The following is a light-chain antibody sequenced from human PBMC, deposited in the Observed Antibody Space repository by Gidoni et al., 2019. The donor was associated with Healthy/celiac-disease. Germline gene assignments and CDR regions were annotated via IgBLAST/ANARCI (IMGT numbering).Light chain of an antibody. CDR2: GAS. J-gene: IGKJ1*01. CDR1: QSVSSSY. CDR3: QQYGSSPWT. Sequence: EIVLTQSPCTLSLSPGERATLSCRASQSVSSSYLAWYQQKPGQAPRLLSYGASSRATGIPDRFSGSGSGPDFTLTISRLEPEDFAVYYCQQYGSSPWTFGQGTKVEIK. V-gene: IGKV3-20*01.